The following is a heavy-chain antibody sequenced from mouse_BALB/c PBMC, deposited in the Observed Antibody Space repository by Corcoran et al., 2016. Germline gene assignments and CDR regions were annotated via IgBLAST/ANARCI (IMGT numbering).Heavy chain of an antibody. J-gene: IGHJ3*01. CDR2: IDPENGNT. CDR1: GFNIKDYY. CDR3: ARAYYYGSSYGAY. D-gene: IGHD1-1*01. Sequence: EVQLQQSGAELVRPGALVKLSCKASGFNIKDYYMHWVKQRPEQGLEWIGWIDPENGNTIYDPKFQGKASITADTSSNTAYLQLSSLTSEDTAVYYCARAYYYGSSYGAYWGQGTLVTVSA. V-gene: IGHV14-1*02.